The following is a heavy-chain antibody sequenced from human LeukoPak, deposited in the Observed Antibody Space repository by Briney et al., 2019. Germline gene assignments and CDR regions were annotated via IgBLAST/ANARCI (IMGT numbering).Heavy chain of an antibody. D-gene: IGHD5-24*01. Sequence: GGSLRLSCAASGFTFSSYSMNWVRQAPGKGLEWVSSISSSSSYIYYADSVKGRFTISRDNAKNSLYLQMSSLRSEDTAVYYCARTVPLDGYNLGYFDYWGQGTLVTVSS. J-gene: IGHJ4*02. V-gene: IGHV3-21*04. CDR1: GFTFSSYS. CDR2: ISSSSSYI. CDR3: ARTVPLDGYNLGYFDY.